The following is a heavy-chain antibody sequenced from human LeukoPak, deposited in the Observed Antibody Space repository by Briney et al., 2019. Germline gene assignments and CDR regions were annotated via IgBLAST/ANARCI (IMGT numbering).Heavy chain of an antibody. Sequence: SVKVSCKASGGTFSSYAISWVRQAPGQGLEWMGRIIPFLNVPNYAQKFQGRVTITADTSTSTVYMDLSGLRSEDTALYYCAREGLRGVIDSTLFYFDSWGQGTLVTVSS. CDR2: IIPFLNVP. V-gene: IGHV1-69*04. D-gene: IGHD3-10*01. J-gene: IGHJ4*02. CDR3: AREGLRGVIDSTLFYFDS. CDR1: GGTFSSYA.